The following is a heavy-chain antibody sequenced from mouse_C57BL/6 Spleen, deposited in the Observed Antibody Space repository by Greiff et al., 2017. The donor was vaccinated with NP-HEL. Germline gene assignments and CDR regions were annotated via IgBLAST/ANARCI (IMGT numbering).Heavy chain of an antibody. CDR1: GFTFSSYG. Sequence: EVMLVESGGDLVKPGGSLKLSCAASGFTFSSYGMSWVRQTPDKRLEWVATISSGGSYTYYLDSVKGRFTISRDNAKNTLYLQMSSLKSEDTAMYYCTRHENYYGTSYFDYWGQGTTLTVSS. CDR2: ISSGGSYT. CDR3: TRHENYYGTSYFDY. D-gene: IGHD1-2*01. J-gene: IGHJ2*01. V-gene: IGHV5-6*02.